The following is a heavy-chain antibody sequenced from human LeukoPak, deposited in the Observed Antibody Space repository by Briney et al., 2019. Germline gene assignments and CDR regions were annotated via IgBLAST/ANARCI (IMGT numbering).Heavy chain of an antibody. CDR1: GFTFDAYG. Sequence: PGGSLRLSCAAAGFTFDAYGMSWVRQAPGKGLEWVSGINWNGGSTGYADSVKGRFTISRDNAKNSLYLQVNSLRAEDTALYYCASGLDGSFDYWGQGTLVTVSS. CDR3: ASGLDGSFDY. CDR2: INWNGGST. D-gene: IGHD5-24*01. J-gene: IGHJ4*02. V-gene: IGHV3-20*04.